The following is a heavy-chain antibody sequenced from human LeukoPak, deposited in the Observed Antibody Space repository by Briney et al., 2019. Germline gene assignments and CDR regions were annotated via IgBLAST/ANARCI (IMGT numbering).Heavy chain of an antibody. V-gene: IGHV4-39*07. CDR3: ATSIAVAGADY. Sequence: PSETLSLTCTVSGGSISSSSYYWGWIRQPPGKGLEWIGSIYYSGSTYYNPSLKSRVTISVDTSKNQFSLKLSSATAADTAVYYCATSIAVAGADYWGQGTLVTVSS. J-gene: IGHJ4*02. D-gene: IGHD6-19*01. CDR2: IYYSGST. CDR1: GGSISSSSYY.